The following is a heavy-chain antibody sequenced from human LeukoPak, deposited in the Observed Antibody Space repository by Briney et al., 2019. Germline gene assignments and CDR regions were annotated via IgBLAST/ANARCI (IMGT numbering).Heavy chain of an antibody. Sequence: SETLSLTCTVSGGSISSGGYYWSWIRQHPGKGLEWIGYIYYSGSTYYNPSLKSRVTISVDTSKNQFSLKLSSVTAADTAVYYCARTWVGAHFDYWGQGTLVTVSS. CDR1: GGSISSGGYY. D-gene: IGHD3-10*01. J-gene: IGHJ4*02. CDR3: ARTWVGAHFDY. V-gene: IGHV4-31*03. CDR2: IYYSGST.